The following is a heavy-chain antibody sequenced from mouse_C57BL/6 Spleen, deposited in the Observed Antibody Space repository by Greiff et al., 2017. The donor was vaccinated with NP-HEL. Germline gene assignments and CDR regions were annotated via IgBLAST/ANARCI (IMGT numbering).Heavy chain of an antibody. V-gene: IGHV1-64*01. J-gene: IGHJ4*01. CDR3: AETTVGAMDY. D-gene: IGHD1-1*01. Sequence: VQLQQSGAELVKPGASVKLSCKASGYTFTSYWMHWVKQRPGQGLEWIGMIHPNSGSTNYNEKFKSKATLTVDKSSSTAYMQLSSLTSEDSAVYYCAETTVGAMDYWGQGTSVTVSS. CDR2: IHPNSGST. CDR1: GYTFTSYW.